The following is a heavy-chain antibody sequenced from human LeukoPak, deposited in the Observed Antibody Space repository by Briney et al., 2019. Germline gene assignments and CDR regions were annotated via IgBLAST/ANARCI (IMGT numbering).Heavy chain of an antibody. V-gene: IGHV4-34*01. J-gene: IGHJ6*02. CDR3: AKKKVDVVGNQYYYYYGLDV. Sequence: SETQSLTCAFYGGSFSGYSLTWIRQPPGKGLEWIGEINHSGINHFNPSLKSRVTISADTSKKQVFLNLSAVTAADTAVYYCAKKKVDVVGNQYYYYYGLDVWGQGTTVTVSS. CDR2: INHSGIN. D-gene: IGHD2-21*01. CDR1: GGSFSGYS.